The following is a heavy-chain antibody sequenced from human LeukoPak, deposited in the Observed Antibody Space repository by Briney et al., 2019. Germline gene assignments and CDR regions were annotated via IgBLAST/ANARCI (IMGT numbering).Heavy chain of an antibody. CDR1: GYTFTTYD. CDR3: ARPGSSSFDY. J-gene: IGHJ4*02. Sequence: ASVKVSCKASGYTFTTYDINWVRQATGQGLEWMGWMNPNSGNTGYAQKFQGRVTMTRDTSISTAYMELSSLTSDDTAVYYCARPGSSSFDYWGQGTLVTVSP. D-gene: IGHD6-6*01. CDR2: MNPNSGNT. V-gene: IGHV1-8*01.